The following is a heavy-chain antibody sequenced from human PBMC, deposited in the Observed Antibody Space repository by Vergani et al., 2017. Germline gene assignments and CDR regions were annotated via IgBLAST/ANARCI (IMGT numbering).Heavy chain of an antibody. CDR2: IRTKTNNYVT. CDR3: TRLSETPMVINGFDV. V-gene: IGHV3-73*02. Sequence: EVQLVESGGGLVQPGGSLKLSCAASGFTFGGYGINWVRQPSGKGLQWVGRIRTKTNNYVTAYVPSVKGRFTVSRDDSKNTAYLQMDSLKIEDTAVYYCTRLSETPMVINGFDVWGQGTMVTVSS. J-gene: IGHJ3*01. D-gene: IGHD5-18*01. CDR1: GFTFGGYG.